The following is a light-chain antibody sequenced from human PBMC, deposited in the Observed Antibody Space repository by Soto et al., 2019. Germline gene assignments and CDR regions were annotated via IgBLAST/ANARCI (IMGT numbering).Light chain of an antibody. CDR1: QSVSRF. CDR2: DAS. Sequence: EIVLTQSPATLSLSPGETATLSCRASQSVSRFVAWHQQKPGQAPRLLIFDASNRATGVPARFSGSASGTDFTLTISSLEPEDFAVYYCQHRSGWPATFGQGTKLEMK. CDR3: QHRSGWPAT. J-gene: IGKJ2*01. V-gene: IGKV3-11*01.